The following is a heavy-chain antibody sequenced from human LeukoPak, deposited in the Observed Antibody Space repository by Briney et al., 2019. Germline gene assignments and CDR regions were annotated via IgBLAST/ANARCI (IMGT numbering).Heavy chain of an antibody. CDR2: IYYSGST. J-gene: IGHJ4*02. V-gene: IGHV4-39*01. D-gene: IGHD3-22*01. CDR3: ARLHFDSSGWPTYYFDY. CDR1: GRSISSSSYY. Sequence: SETLSLTCTVPGRSISSSSYYWGWIRQPPGKGLEWIGSIYYSGSTYYNPSLKSRVTISVDTSKNQFSLKLSSVTAADTAVYYCARLHFDSSGWPTYYFDYWGQGTLVTVSS.